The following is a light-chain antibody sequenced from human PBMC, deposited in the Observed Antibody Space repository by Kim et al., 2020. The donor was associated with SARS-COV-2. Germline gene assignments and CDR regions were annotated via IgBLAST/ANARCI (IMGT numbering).Light chain of an antibody. J-gene: IGLJ3*02. V-gene: IGLV4-69*01. CDR2: LNSDGSH. Sequence: QLVLTQSPSASVSLGASVKLTCTLSSGHSSYAIAWHQQQPEKGPRYLMKLNSDGSHSKGDGIPDRFSGSSSGAARYLTISRLQSEDEADYYCQTWGTGINWVFGGGTQLTVL. CDR1: SGHSSYA. CDR3: QTWGTGINWV.